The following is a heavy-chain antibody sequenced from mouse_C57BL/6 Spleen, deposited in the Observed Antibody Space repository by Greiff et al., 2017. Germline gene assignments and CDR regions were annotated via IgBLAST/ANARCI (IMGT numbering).Heavy chain of an antibody. CDR2: IYPGNSDT. CDR1: GYTFTSYW. D-gene: IGHD2-12*01. J-gene: IGHJ4*01. Sequence: EVKLVESGTVLARPGASVKMSCKTSGYTFTSYWMHWVKQRPGQGLEWIGAIYPGNSDTSYNQKFKGKAKLTAVTTASTAYMELSSLTNEDSAVYYCTRMGGLRRAVGAMGCWGEGTSVTVSS. CDR3: TRMGGLRRAVGAMGC. V-gene: IGHV1-5*01.